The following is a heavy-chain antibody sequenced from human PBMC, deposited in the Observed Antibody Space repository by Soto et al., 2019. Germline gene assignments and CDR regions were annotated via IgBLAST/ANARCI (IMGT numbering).Heavy chain of an antibody. Sequence: GRLHRLSSSVSEFNFRSHGMRRVRKTPGKGLEYVSAISGNGDTTYYADSVKGRFTISRDNSKKTLYLQMSSLRAEDTAVYYCVKYGLALRFLERLSTWEVLVQGTAVIV. D-gene: IGHD3-3*01. V-gene: IGHV3-64D*06. J-gene: IGHJ6*02. CDR2: ISGNGDTT. CDR1: EFNFRSHG. CDR3: VKYGLALRFLERLSTWEV.